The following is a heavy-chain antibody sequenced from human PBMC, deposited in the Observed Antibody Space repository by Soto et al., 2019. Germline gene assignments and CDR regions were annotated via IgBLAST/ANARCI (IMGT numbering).Heavy chain of an antibody. Sequence: SETLSLTCSVSGGSISTDAYYWSWIRQHPGKGLEWIGYIYNSGSTYYNPSLKSRVTISVDTSKNQFSLKVSSVTAADTAVYYCARSPRRDAGRLKFDYWGQGTLVTVSS. CDR2: IYNSGST. D-gene: IGHD2-2*01. CDR3: ARSPRRDAGRLKFDY. V-gene: IGHV4-31*03. J-gene: IGHJ4*02. CDR1: GGSISTDAYY.